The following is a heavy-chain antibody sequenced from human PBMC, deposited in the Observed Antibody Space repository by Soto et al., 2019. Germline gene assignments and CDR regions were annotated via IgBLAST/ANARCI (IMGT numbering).Heavy chain of an antibody. CDR2: IYYSGST. CDR3: ARQELGAYYDILPGYPFDF. D-gene: IGHD3-9*01. Sequence: SETLSLTCTVSGGSISSYYWSWIRQPPGKGLEWIGYIYYSGSTNYNPSLKSRVTISVDTSKNQFPLKLSSVTAADTAVYYCARQELGAYYDILPGYPFDFWGPGTLVTVSS. CDR1: GGSISSYY. V-gene: IGHV4-59*08. J-gene: IGHJ4*02.